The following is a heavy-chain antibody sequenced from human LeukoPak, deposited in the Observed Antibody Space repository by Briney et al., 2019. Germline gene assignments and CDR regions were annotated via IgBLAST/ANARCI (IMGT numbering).Heavy chain of an antibody. CDR3: AKEVASGWYNWFDP. CDR2: ISGSGGST. J-gene: IGHJ5*02. D-gene: IGHD6-19*01. V-gene: IGHV3-23*01. Sequence: GGSLRLSCAASGFTFSSYVMSWVRQAPGKGLEWVSAISGSGGSTYYADPVKGRFTISRDNSKNTLYLQMNSLRAEDTAVYYCAKEVASGWYNWFDPWGQGTLVIVSS. CDR1: GFTFSSYV.